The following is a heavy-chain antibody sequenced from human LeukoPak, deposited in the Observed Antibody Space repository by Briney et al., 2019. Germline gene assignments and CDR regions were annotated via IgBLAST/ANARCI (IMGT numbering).Heavy chain of an antibody. CDR2: IKQDGSEK. J-gene: IGHJ5*02. V-gene: IGHV3-7*03. D-gene: IGHD3-10*01. Sequence: GGSLRLSCAASGFTFSSYWMSWVRQAPGKGLEWVANIKQDGSEKYYVDSVKGRFTISRDNAKNSLYLQTNSLRAEDTAVYYCARDAYYGPENWFDPWGQGTLVTVSS. CDR1: GFTFSSYW. CDR3: ARDAYYGPENWFDP.